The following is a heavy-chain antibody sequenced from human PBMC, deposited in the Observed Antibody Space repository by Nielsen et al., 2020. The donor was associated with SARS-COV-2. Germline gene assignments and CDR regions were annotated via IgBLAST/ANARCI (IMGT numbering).Heavy chain of an antibody. J-gene: IGHJ6*02. CDR1: GFTFSSYS. CDR2: ISISSSSF. V-gene: IGHV3-21*01. Sequence: GESLKISCAASGFTFSSYSMNWVRQAPGKGLEWVSSISISSSSFYYTDSVRGRFTISRDNAKSSLYLQLTSLRAEDTAIYYCARAYHNYYYAMDVWGQGITVTVSS. D-gene: IGHD3-16*01. CDR3: ARAYHNYYYAMDV.